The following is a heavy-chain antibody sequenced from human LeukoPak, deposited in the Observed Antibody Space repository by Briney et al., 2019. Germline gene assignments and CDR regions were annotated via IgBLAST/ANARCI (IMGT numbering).Heavy chain of an antibody. CDR1: GGSISSSGYY. D-gene: IGHD5-12*01. CDR2: IFYSGNT. Sequence: SETLSLTCTVSGGSISSSGYYWAWLRQPPGKGLECIGSIFYSGNTNYNPSLKSRVTISLDTSKNQFSLKVTSVTAADTAVYYCAKIEDSGYDYWGWFDPWGQGTLVTVSS. V-gene: IGHV4-39*07. J-gene: IGHJ5*02. CDR3: AKIEDSGYDYWGWFDP.